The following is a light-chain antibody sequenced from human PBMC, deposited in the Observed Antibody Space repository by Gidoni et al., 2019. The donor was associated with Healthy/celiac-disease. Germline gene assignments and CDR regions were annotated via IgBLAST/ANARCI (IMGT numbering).Light chain of an antibody. J-gene: IGKJ1*01. V-gene: IGKV3-20*01. CDR1: QSVSSSY. CDR3: QQYGSSRWT. Sequence: IVLTPSPGTLSVSPGERATLSCRASQSVSSSYLAWYQQKHGQAHRLLIDGASRRAAGIPDRISGSGSETDFTLTISRQEPEDFAEYYCQQYGSSRWTFXXXTKVEIK. CDR2: GAS.